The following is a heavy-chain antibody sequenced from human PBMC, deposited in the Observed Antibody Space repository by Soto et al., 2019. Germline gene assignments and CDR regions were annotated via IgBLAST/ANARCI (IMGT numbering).Heavy chain of an antibody. V-gene: IGHV4-31*01. D-gene: IGHD6-13*01. CDR3: ARLSGSWQSWFAP. CDR1: GGSISSNDFY. J-gene: IGHJ5*02. Sequence: QVQLQESGPGLVKPSQTLSLTCIVSGGSISSNDFYWSWIRQHPGKGLEWIGYIYYSGNTYYNPSLKSLVTILVDPSKIQFSLKVSSVTAAATAVYYGARLSGSWQSWFAPWGQGTLVTVSS. CDR2: IYYSGNT.